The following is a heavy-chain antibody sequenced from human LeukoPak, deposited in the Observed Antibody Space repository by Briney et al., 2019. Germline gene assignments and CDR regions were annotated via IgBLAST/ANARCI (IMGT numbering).Heavy chain of an antibody. CDR2: ISGSGGST. CDR3: ARVLAAGTGYFYY. V-gene: IGHV3-23*01. J-gene: IGHJ4*02. CDR1: GFSFSSYA. D-gene: IGHD6-13*01. Sequence: PGGSLRLSCAASGFSFSSYATSWVRPDPGKGLEWVSAISGSGGSTYYADSVKGRFTISRDNAKNTLFLQMNSLRAEDTAVYYCARVLAAGTGYFYYWGQGTVVSVSS.